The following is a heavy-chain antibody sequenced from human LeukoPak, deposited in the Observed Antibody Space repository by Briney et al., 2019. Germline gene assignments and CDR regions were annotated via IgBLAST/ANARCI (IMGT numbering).Heavy chain of an antibody. Sequence: GGSLRLSCAASGFSFGSYWMHWVRQAPGKGLVWVSHINTDGSSTDYADSVKGRFTISRHNAKNTLYLQMNSRRAEDTAVYYCARRTYISAAGHFDYWGQGTLVTVSS. D-gene: IGHD6-13*01. CDR1: GFSFGSYW. CDR2: INTDGSST. V-gene: IGHV3-74*01. CDR3: ARRTYISAAGHFDY. J-gene: IGHJ4*02.